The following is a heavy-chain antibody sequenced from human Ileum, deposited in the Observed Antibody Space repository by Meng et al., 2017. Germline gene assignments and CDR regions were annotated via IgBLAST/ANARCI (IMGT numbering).Heavy chain of an antibody. Sequence: QVQRVQSGIEVKKPGALGKVSCKPSGYTFTTFGISWVRQAPGQGLEWMGWIDPGNGNRNFAQKFQDRITLTTDTTTTTAYMELRSLRSDDTAIFYCARDRQWVFDYWGQGTLVTVSS. CDR2: IDPGNGNR. CDR1: GYTFTTFG. V-gene: IGHV1-18*01. J-gene: IGHJ4*02. CDR3: ARDRQWVFDY. D-gene: IGHD6-19*01.